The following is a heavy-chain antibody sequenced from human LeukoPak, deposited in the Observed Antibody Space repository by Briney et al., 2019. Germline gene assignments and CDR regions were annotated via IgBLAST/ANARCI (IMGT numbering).Heavy chain of an antibody. V-gene: IGHV1-69*04. J-gene: IGHJ4*02. D-gene: IGHD3-3*01. CDR3: ATIPITIFGVVIIGGPLDY. CDR1: GGTFSSYA. CDR2: IIPILGIA. Sequence: SVKVSFKASGGTFSSYAISWVRRAPGQGLEWMGRIIPILGIANYAQKFQGRVTITADKSTSTAYMELSSLRSEDTAVYYCATIPITIFGVVIIGGPLDYWGQGTLVTVSS.